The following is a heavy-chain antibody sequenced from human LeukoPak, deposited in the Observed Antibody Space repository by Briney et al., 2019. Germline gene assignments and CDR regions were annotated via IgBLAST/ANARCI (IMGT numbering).Heavy chain of an antibody. CDR1: GFTFSDYS. D-gene: IGHD5-24*01. Sequence: GGSLRLSCAASGFTFSDYSMNWVRQAPGKGLEWISYIGIDSGNTNYADSVKGRFTISGDKAKNSLYLQMNSLRVEDTAVSYCARDYKYAFDNWGQGTLVTVSS. CDR2: IGIDSGNT. J-gene: IGHJ4*02. V-gene: IGHV3-48*01. CDR3: ARDYKYAFDN.